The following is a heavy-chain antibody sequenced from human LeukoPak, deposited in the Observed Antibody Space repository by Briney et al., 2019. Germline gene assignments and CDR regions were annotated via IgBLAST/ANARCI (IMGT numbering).Heavy chain of an antibody. J-gene: IGHJ4*02. D-gene: IGHD3-10*01. CDR3: AKGGGDYYGFDY. V-gene: IGHV3-30*18. Sequence: PGGSLRLSCAASGFTFSSYGMHWVRQAPGKGLEWVALISYDGSNKYYADSVKGRFTISRDNSKNTLYLQMNSLRAEDTAVYYCAKGGGDYYGFDYWGQGTLVTVSS. CDR2: ISYDGSNK. CDR1: GFTFSSYG.